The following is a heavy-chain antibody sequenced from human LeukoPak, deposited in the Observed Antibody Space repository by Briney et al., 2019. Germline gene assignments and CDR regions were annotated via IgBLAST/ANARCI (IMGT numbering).Heavy chain of an antibody. CDR2: INHSGST. V-gene: IGHV4-34*01. J-gene: IGHJ4*02. D-gene: IGHD6-13*01. CDR3: ATTLSSSWMPVDY. CDR1: GGSFSGYY. Sequence: SETPSLTCAVYGGSFSGYYWSWIRQPPGKGLEWIGEINHSGSTNYNPSLKSRVTISVDTSKNQFSLKLSSVTAADTAVYYCATTLSSSWMPVDYWGQGTLVTVSS.